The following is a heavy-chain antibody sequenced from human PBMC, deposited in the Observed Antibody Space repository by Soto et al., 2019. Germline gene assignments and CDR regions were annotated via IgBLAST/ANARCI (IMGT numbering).Heavy chain of an antibody. D-gene: IGHD6-19*01. CDR3: DKVHGSGWARYFVN. CDR2: ISDCGANT. V-gene: IGHV3-23*01. CDR1: GFTFKESA. J-gene: IGHJ4*02. Sequence: PGGSLRLSCEASGFTFKESAMNWVRQAPGKGLEWVASISDCGANTWYGEPERGLLTISRDNYKNTLYPQMHSLRGEDTAVYYCDKVHGSGWARYFVNWGEETLVSVS.